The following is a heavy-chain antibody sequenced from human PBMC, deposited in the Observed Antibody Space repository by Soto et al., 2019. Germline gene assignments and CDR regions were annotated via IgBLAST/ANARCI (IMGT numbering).Heavy chain of an antibody. CDR2: INAGNGNT. V-gene: IGHV1-3*01. D-gene: IGHD2-2*01. CDR3: AREAPVVMSNCFDP. Sequence: QVQLVQSGAEVKEPGASVKVSCKASGYTFTSYAMHWVRQAPGQRLEWMGWINAGNGNTKYSQSFQGRVTITRDTSANTAYMELSSLRSEDTAVYYCAREAPVVMSNCFDPWGQGTLVTVSS. CDR1: GYTFTSYA. J-gene: IGHJ5*02.